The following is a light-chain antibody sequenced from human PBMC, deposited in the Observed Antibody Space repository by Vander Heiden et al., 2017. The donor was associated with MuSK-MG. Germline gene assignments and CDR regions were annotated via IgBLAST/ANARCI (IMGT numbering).Light chain of an antibody. J-gene: IGLJ3*02. CDR2: QDT. V-gene: IGLV3-1*01. Sequence: SYELTQPPSVSVSPGQTASITCSGEKLGERYACWYQQKPGQSPVLVIYQDTKRPSGIPERFSGSNSGNTATLTISGTQAMDEADYYCQAWDTTTVVFGGGTKLTGL. CDR1: KLGERY. CDR3: QAWDTTTVV.